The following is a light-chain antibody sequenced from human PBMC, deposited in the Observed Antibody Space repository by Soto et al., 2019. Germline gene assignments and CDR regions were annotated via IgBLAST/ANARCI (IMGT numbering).Light chain of an antibody. J-gene: IGKJ4*01. Sequence: EIVLTQSPATLSLSPGERATLSCRASERIYSAYLGWYQQKPGQAPRLLIYGTSSRATGIPDRFSGSGSGTEFTLTISSLQPDDFATYYCQQYNSYPLTFGGGTKVDIK. V-gene: IGKV3-20*01. CDR3: QQYNSYPLT. CDR2: GTS. CDR1: ERIYSAY.